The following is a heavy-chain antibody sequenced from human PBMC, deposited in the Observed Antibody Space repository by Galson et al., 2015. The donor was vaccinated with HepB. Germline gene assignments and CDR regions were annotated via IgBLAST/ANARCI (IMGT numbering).Heavy chain of an antibody. V-gene: IGHV1-8*01. CDR2: MNPNSGNT. D-gene: IGHD3-10*01. CDR1: GYTFTSYG. Sequence: SVKVSCKASGYTFTSYGINWVRQATGQGLEWMGWMNPNSGNTGYAQEFQGRVTMTRNTTISTAYMELSSLRSEDTAVYYCGRGGSYFYYYYYYMDVWGKGTTVTVSS. CDR3: GRGGSYFYYYYYYMDV. J-gene: IGHJ6*03.